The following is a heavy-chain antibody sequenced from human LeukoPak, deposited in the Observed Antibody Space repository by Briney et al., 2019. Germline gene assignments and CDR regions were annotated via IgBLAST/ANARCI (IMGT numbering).Heavy chain of an antibody. CDR2: INPNTGDT. J-gene: IGHJ4*02. D-gene: IGHD2-15*01. CDR3: ASYPRYVSTPPFDY. V-gene: IGHV1-2*02. CDR1: GYTFTASY. Sequence: GASVKVSCKASGYTFTASYIHWVRQAPGQGPEWMGWINPNTGDTKYAQKFQGRVTMTRDTTISTAYLDLSRLTSDDTAVYYCASYPRYVSTPPFDYWGQGTLVTVSS.